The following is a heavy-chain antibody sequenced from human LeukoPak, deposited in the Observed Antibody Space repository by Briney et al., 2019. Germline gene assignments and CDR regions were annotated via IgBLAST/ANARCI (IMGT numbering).Heavy chain of an antibody. CDR2: INHSGST. CDR3: ARAGSSGWSPSYYYCYGMDV. CDR1: GGSFSGYY. D-gene: IGHD6-19*01. V-gene: IGHV4-34*01. Sequence: SETLSLTCAVYGGSFSGYYWSWIRQPPGKGLEWIGEINHSGSTNYNPSLKSRVTISVDTSKNQFSLKLSSVTAADTAVYYCARAGSSGWSPSYYYCYGMDVWGQGTTVTVSS. J-gene: IGHJ6*02.